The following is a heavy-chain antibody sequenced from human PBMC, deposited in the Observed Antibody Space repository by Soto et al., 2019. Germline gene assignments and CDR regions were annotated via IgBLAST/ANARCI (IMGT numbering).Heavy chain of an antibody. D-gene: IGHD6-13*01. CDR3: ARRLFSSNWTSYFDY. J-gene: IGHJ4*02. V-gene: IGHV4-39*01. Sequence: PSETLCLTSTVSDDSITSTSYSWGWIRQPSGKGLEWIGCIHYSGSTYYNPSLRSRVTSSVDTSKNQFSLKVSSVTAADTAVYYCARRLFSSNWTSYFDYWGEGTLVTVSS. CDR1: DDSITSTSYS. CDR2: IHYSGST.